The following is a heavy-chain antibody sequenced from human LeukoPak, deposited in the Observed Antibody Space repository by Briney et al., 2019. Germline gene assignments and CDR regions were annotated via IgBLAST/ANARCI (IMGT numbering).Heavy chain of an antibody. V-gene: IGHV3-21*01. Sequence: GGSLRLSCAASGFTFSSYSMNWVRQVPGKGLEWVSSISSSSSYIYYADSVKGRFTISRDNAKNSLYLQMNSLRAEDAAVYYCARDFSIDSSSHVNYGMDVWGQGTTVTVSS. D-gene: IGHD6-13*01. J-gene: IGHJ6*02. CDR2: ISSSSSYI. CDR3: ARDFSIDSSSHVNYGMDV. CDR1: GFTFSSYS.